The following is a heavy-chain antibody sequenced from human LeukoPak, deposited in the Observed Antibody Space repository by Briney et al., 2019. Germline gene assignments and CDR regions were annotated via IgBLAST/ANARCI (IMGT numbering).Heavy chain of an antibody. CDR1: GGSISIYY. D-gene: IGHD5-18*01. CDR3: ARDSRSYGFFDY. V-gene: IGHV4-59*12. J-gene: IGHJ4*02. CDR2: VYNSGNT. Sequence: SETLSLTCTVSGGSISIYYWSWVRQPPGKGLEWMGYVYNSGNTDYNPSLKSRVTISADTSKNQFSLKLTSVTAADTAVYYCARDSRSYGFFDYWGQGTLVTVSS.